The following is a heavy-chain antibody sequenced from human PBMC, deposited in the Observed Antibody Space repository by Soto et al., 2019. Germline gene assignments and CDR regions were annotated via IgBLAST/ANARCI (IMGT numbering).Heavy chain of an antibody. Sequence: HPGGSLRLSCAASGFTFSSYGMHWVRQAPGKGLEWVAVIWYDGSNKYYADSVKGRFTISRDNSKNTLYLQMNSLRAEDTAVYYCARVESRVLRFLEWLPIYYYGMDVWGQGTTVTVSS. CDR2: IWYDGSNK. V-gene: IGHV3-33*01. CDR3: ARVESRVLRFLEWLPIYYYGMDV. D-gene: IGHD3-3*01. J-gene: IGHJ6*02. CDR1: GFTFSSYG.